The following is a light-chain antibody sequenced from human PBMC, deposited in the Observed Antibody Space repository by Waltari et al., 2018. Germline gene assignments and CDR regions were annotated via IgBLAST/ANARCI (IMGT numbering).Light chain of an antibody. V-gene: IGLV2-23*02. J-gene: IGLJ2*01. Sequence: QSALTQPASVSGSPGQSITLSCTGTRRDVGNYNLVSWYQQHPGKAPKLMISEVNKRPSGVSNRFSGSKSGNTASLTISGLQSEDEASYYCSSYISSTSVIFGGGTKLTVL. CDR1: RRDVGNYNL. CDR3: SSYISSTSVI. CDR2: EVN.